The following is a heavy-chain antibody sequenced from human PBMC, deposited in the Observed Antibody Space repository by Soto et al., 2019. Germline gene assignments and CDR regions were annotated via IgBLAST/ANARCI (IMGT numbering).Heavy chain of an antibody. CDR3: ARFFGSLTSNLTYYYYYMDV. V-gene: IGHV4-59*08. J-gene: IGHJ6*03. Sequence: SETLSLTCTVSGGSISSYYWSWIRQPPGKGLEWIGYIYYSGSTNYNPSLKSRVTISVDTSKNQFSLKLSSVTAADTDVYYCARFFGSLTSNLTYYYYYMDVWGKGTTVTVSS. D-gene: IGHD3-10*01. CDR2: IYYSGST. CDR1: GGSISSYY.